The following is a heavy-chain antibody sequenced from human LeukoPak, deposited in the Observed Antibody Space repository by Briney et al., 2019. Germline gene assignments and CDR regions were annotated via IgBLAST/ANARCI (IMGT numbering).Heavy chain of an antibody. CDR1: GYTFTSYD. D-gene: IGHD5-12*01. J-gene: IGHJ4*02. CDR2: MNPNSGNT. CDR3: ARGRGNSGYDPFDY. Sequence: ASVKVSCKASGYTFTSYDINWVRQATGQGLEWMGWMNPNSGNTGYVQKFQGRVAITRNTSISTAYMELSSLRSEDTAVYYCARGRGNSGYDPFDYWGQGTLVTVSS. V-gene: IGHV1-8*03.